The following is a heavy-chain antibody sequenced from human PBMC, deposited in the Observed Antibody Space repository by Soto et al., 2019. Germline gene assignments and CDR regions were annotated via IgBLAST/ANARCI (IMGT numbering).Heavy chain of an antibody. CDR2: VSGSGYDT. Sequence: EVKLLESGGGAVQPGGSLRLSCAASGFTFRSYALAWVRQAPGKRLEWVSSVSGSGYDTNEADSARGRFTISRDNSKNTLYLQKNSLRVEDTAVYYCAKVNGYDSRDYFDYWGQGTLVTVSS. V-gene: IGHV3-23*01. J-gene: IGHJ4*02. D-gene: IGHD5-12*01. CDR3: AKVNGYDSRDYFDY. CDR1: GFTFRSYA.